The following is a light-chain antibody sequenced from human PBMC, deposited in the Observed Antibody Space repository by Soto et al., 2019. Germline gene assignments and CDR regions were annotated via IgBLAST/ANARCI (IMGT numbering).Light chain of an antibody. J-gene: IGKJ1*01. V-gene: IGKV3-11*01. CDR2: DAS. CDR3: QQRSNWPPK. Sequence: EIVLTQSPATLSLSPGERATLSCRASQSVSSYLAWYQQKPGQAPRLLIYDASNRATGIPARFSGSGSGTDFTLTISGLEPEDFAVYYCQQRSNWPPKFGQGTTVDIK. CDR1: QSVSSY.